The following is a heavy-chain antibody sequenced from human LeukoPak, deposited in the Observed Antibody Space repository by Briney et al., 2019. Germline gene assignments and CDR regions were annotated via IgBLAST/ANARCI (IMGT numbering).Heavy chain of an antibody. CDR1: GFTFSSYA. CDR3: AKKPPNYDILTGYYYFDY. CDR2: ISGSGGST. Sequence: PGGSLRLSCAASGFTFSSYAMSWVRQAPGKGLEWVSAISGSGGSTYYAGSVKGRFTISRDNSKNTLYLQMNSLRAEDTAVYYCAKKPPNYDILTGYYYFDYWGQGTLVTVSS. J-gene: IGHJ4*02. D-gene: IGHD3-9*01. V-gene: IGHV3-23*01.